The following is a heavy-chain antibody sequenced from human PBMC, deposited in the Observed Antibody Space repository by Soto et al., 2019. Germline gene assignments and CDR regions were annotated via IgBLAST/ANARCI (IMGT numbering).Heavy chain of an antibody. V-gene: IGHV3-48*03. D-gene: IGHD6-13*01. Sequence: EVHLVESGGGLVQPGGSLRLSCAASGFTFSTYEMNWVRQVPGKGLEWVSYISNSGDTIYYADSVKGRFTIFRDNAKNSLYLQMNSLRVEDTALYSCARDGSRFDYWGQGTLVTVSS. J-gene: IGHJ4*02. CDR3: ARDGSRFDY. CDR2: ISNSGDTI. CDR1: GFTFSTYE.